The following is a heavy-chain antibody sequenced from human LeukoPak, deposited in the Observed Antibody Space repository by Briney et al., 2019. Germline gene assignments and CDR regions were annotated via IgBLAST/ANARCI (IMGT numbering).Heavy chain of an antibody. D-gene: IGHD3-16*02. J-gene: IGHJ4*02. Sequence: GGSLRLSCAASGFTFSDYYMSWIRQAPGKGLEWVSYISSSGSTIYYAGSVKGRFTISRDNAKNSLYLQMNSLRAEDTAVYYCARAGAYDYVWGSYLDYWGQGTLVTVSS. CDR3: ARAGAYDYVWGSYLDY. CDR2: ISSSGSTI. V-gene: IGHV3-11*01. CDR1: GFTFSDYY.